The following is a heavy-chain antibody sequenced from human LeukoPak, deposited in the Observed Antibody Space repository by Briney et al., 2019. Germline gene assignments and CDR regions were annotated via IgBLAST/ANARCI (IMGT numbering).Heavy chain of an antibody. V-gene: IGHV3-13*01. Sequence: GGSLRLSCAASGFAFSTFDMHWVRQVTGKGLEWVSFIGTGGDRYYAGSVKGRFTISRENAKNSLYLQMNSLRAGDTAVHYCARGKDGDHFDFWGQGTLVTVSS. CDR2: IGTGGDR. D-gene: IGHD4-17*01. CDR3: ARGKDGDHFDF. J-gene: IGHJ4*02. CDR1: GFAFSTFD.